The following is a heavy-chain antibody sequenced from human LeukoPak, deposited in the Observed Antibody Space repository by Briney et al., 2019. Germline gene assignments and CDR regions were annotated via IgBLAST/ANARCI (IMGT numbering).Heavy chain of an antibody. V-gene: IGHV3-74*01. J-gene: IGHJ4*02. Sequence: PGGSLRLSCAASGFTFSGYWMHWVRQAPGKVLVWVSRISPDARTISYADSVKGRFTISRDNAKNTLYLQMNSLRAEDTAVYYCARDFYTNYYGSSGDDFDYWGQGSLVTVSS. CDR1: GFTFSGYW. CDR2: ISPDARTI. CDR3: ARDFYTNYYGSSGDDFDY. D-gene: IGHD3-22*01.